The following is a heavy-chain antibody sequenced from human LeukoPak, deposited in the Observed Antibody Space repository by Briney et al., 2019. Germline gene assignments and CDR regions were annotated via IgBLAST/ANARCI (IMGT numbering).Heavy chain of an antibody. V-gene: IGHV3-48*03. CDR2: ISSGGSTI. CDR3: ARDESLYGSGSYYKPFDY. Sequence: PGGSLRLSCAASGFTFSSYEMNWVRQAPGKGLEWVSYISSGGSTIYYADSVKGRFTISRDDAKNSLYLQMNSLRAEDTAVCYCARDESLYGSGSYYKPFDYWGQGTLVTVSS. D-gene: IGHD3-10*01. J-gene: IGHJ4*02. CDR1: GFTFSSYE.